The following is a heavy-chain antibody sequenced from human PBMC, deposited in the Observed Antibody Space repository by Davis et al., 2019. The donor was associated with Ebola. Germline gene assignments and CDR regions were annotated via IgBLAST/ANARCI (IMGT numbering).Heavy chain of an antibody. J-gene: IGHJ5*02. V-gene: IGHV3-21*01. CDR1: GFTFSSYS. CDR3: ARDRGDYYDSSGYNWFDP. CDR2: ISSSSSYI. D-gene: IGHD3-22*01. Sequence: PGGSLRLSCAASGFTFSSYSMNWVRQAPGKGLEWVSSISSSSSYIYYADSVKGRFTISRDNSKNTLYLQMNSLRAGDTAVYYCARDRGDYYDSSGYNWFDPWGQGTLVTVSS.